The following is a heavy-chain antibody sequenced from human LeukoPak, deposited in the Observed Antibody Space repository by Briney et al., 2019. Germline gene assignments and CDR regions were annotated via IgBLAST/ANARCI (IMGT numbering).Heavy chain of an antibody. Sequence: SETLSLTRTVSGGSISSSSYYWGWIRQPPGKGLEWIGNIYYSGSTYYNPSLKSRVTISVDTSKNQFSLKLSSVTAADTAVYYCARESSISGSYQVPLNYYYYYYYMDVWGKGTTVTISS. CDR2: IYYSGST. D-gene: IGHD3-10*01. CDR3: ARESSISGSYQVPLNYYYYYYYMDV. J-gene: IGHJ6*03. V-gene: IGHV4-39*07. CDR1: GGSISSSSYY.